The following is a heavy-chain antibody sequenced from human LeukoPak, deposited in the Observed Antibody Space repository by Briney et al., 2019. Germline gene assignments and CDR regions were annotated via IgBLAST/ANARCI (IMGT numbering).Heavy chain of an antibody. D-gene: IGHD3-22*01. CDR3: ARVGDSSGSDAFDI. J-gene: IGHJ3*02. CDR2: ISSSSSFT. Sequence: HPGGSLRLSCAASGFTFSSYVMSWVRQAPGKGLEWVSYISSSSSFTTYADSVKGRFTISRDNAKNSLYLQMNSLRAQDTAVYYCARVGDSSGSDAFDIWGQGTMVTVSS. CDR1: GFTFSSYV. V-gene: IGHV3-48*04.